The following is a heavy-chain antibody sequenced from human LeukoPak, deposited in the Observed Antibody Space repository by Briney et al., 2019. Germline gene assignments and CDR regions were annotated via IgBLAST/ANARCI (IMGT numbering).Heavy chain of an antibody. Sequence: SETLSLTCTVSGGSISSYYWSWIRQPAGKGLEWIGRIYTSGSTNYNPSLKSRVTMSVDTSKNQFSLKLSSVTAADTAVYYCASESSGWGQYYFDYWGQGTLVTVSS. CDR1: GGSISSYY. CDR2: IYTSGST. CDR3: ASESSGWGQYYFDY. D-gene: IGHD6-19*01. V-gene: IGHV4-4*07. J-gene: IGHJ4*02.